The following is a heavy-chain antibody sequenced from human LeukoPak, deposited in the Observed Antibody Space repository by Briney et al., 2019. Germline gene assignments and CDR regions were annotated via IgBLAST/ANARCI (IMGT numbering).Heavy chain of an antibody. CDR2: IRSKASNYAT. V-gene: IGHV3-73*01. CDR3: IPITAATTLPGGH. Sequence: GGSLRLSCAASGFTFSDSSMHWVRQASEKGLEWVGRIRSKASNYATVYAASVKGRFTISRDDSKDTAYLQMNSLKTEDTAVYYCIPITAATTLPGGHWGQGTLVTVSS. CDR1: GFTFSDSS. J-gene: IGHJ4*02. D-gene: IGHD6-13*01.